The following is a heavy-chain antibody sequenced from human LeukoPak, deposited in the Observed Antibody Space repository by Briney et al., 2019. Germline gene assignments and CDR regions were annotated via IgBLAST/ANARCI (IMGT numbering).Heavy chain of an antibody. CDR2: INHSGST. CDR1: GGSSSGYY. CDR3: ARGGYYDILTGYYFDY. V-gene: IGHV4-34*01. D-gene: IGHD3-9*01. Sequence: SETLSLTCAVYGGSSSGYYWSWIRQPPGKGLEWIGEINHSGSTNYNPSLKSRVTISVDTSKNQFSLKLSSVTAADTAVYYCARGGYYDILTGYYFDYWGQGTPVTLSS. J-gene: IGHJ4*02.